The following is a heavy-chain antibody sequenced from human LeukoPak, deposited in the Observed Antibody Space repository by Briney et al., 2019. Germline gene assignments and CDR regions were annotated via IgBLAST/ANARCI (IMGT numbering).Heavy chain of an antibody. V-gene: IGHV1-46*01. J-gene: IGHJ6*03. D-gene: IGHD3-22*01. Sequence: GASVKVSCKTSGYTFTGYYMHWVRQAPGQGLEWMGIINPSGGSTNYAQKFQGRVTMTRDTSTSTVYMELSSLRSEDTAVYYCARSHYYDSSGYHYYMDVWGKGTTVTVSS. CDR2: INPSGGST. CDR3: ARSHYYDSSGYHYYMDV. CDR1: GYTFTGYY.